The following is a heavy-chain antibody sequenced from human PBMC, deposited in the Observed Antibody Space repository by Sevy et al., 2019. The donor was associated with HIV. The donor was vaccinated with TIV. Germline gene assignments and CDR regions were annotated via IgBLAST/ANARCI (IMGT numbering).Heavy chain of an antibody. V-gene: IGHV3-7*01. D-gene: IGHD6-6*01. CDR3: ARDTARASYDY. CDR1: GFTFRNYW. Sequence: GGSLRLSCAASGFTFRNYWMTWVRQAPGKGLEWVANIKKDGSGKYYVDSVKGRFTISRDNAKNSLYLQMNSLRAEDTAVYFCARDTARASYDYWGQGTLVTVSS. J-gene: IGHJ4*02. CDR2: IKKDGSGK.